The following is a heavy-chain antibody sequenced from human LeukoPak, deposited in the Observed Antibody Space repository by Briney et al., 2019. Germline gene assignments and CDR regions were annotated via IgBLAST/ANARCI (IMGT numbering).Heavy chain of an antibody. CDR2: IKPDGSEK. CDR3: ARERTYSGSGSTYPYYDY. J-gene: IGHJ4*02. Sequence: GGSLRLSCAASGFMFSSCWMSWVRQSPGKGLEWVADIKPDGSEKYYVDSVKGRFTISRDNAKNALYLEMNSLRVGDTAVYYCARERTYSGSGSTYPYYDYWGQGTLVTVSS. CDR1: GFMFSSCW. V-gene: IGHV3-7*01. D-gene: IGHD3-10*01.